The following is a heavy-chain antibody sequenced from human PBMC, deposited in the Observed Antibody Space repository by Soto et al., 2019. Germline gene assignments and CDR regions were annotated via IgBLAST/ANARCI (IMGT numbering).Heavy chain of an antibody. J-gene: IGHJ6*02. Sequence: ASVKVSCKASGYTFTGYYMHWVRQAPGQGLEWMGWINPNSGDTNYAQKFQGWVTMTRDTSISTAYMELSSLRSDDTAVYYCAKVYSSGWSVDYYYYYGMDVWGQGTTVTVSS. V-gene: IGHV1-2*04. D-gene: IGHD6-19*01. CDR1: GYTFTGYY. CDR2: INPNSGDT. CDR3: AKVYSSGWSVDYYYYYGMDV.